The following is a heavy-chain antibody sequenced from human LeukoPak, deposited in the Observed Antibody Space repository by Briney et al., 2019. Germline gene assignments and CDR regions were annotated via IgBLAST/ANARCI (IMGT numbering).Heavy chain of an antibody. J-gene: IGHJ4*02. V-gene: IGHV3-23*01. CDR3: ANSPPLTGYPTDY. CDR1: GFTFSSYA. D-gene: IGHD3-9*01. CDR2: ISGSGGST. Sequence: PGGSLRLSCAASGFTFSSYAMSWVRQAPGEGLEWVSAISGSGGSTYYADSVKGRFTISRDNSKNTLYLQMNSLRAEDTAVYYCANSPPLTGYPTDYWGQGTLVTVSS.